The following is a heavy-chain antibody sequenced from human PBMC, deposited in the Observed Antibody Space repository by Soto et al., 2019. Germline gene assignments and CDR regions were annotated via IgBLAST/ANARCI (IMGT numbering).Heavy chain of an antibody. J-gene: IGHJ6*03. CDR2: INPNGGVT. D-gene: IGHD5-12*01. CDR3: ARESGGATATLDYYYFYMDV. CDR1: GDSFNDYY. V-gene: IGHV1-2*04. Sequence: QVQLVQSGAEVMKPGASVTVSCRSSGDSFNDYYIHWVRQAPGQAFEWMGWINPNGGVTKYAQKFQGWVSMTRDTSIRTVYMQLSRLRSDDTAVYYCARESGGATATLDYYYFYMDVWGTGTTVTVSS.